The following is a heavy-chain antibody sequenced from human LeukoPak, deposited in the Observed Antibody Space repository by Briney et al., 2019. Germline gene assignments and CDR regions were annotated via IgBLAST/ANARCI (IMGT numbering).Heavy chain of an antibody. D-gene: IGHD4-11*01. CDR1: GLTFSSYG. CDR3: AREDYSNYYYYYGMDV. CDR2: IWYDGSNK. J-gene: IGHJ6*02. Sequence: GGSLRLSCAASGLTFSSYGMHWVRQAPGKGLEWVAVIWYDGSNKYYADSVKGRFTISRDNSKNTLYLQMNSLRAEDTAVYYCAREDYSNYYYYYGMDVWGQGTTVTVSS. V-gene: IGHV3-33*01.